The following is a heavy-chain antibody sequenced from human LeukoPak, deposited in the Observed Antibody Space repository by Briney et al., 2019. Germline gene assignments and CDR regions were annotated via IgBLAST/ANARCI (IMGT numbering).Heavy chain of an antibody. CDR1: GFTFSSYA. CDR2: ISYDGSNK. Sequence: GGSLRLSCAASGFTFSSYAMYWVRQAPGKGLEWGAVISYDGSNKYYADSVKGRFTITRDNSKNTLYLQMNSPRAEDTAVYYCARTTTVFDYWGQGTLVTVSS. V-gene: IGHV3-30*04. J-gene: IGHJ4*02. CDR3: ARTTTVFDY. D-gene: IGHD4-11*01.